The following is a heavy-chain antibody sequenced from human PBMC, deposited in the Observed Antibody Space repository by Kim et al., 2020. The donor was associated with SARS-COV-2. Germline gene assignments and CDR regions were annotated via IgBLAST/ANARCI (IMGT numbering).Heavy chain of an antibody. J-gene: IGHJ4*01. Sequence: GGSLRLSCAASGFTFSNYWMSWVRHAPGKGLEWVGSITSKTDGGTTDYAAPVQGRFTISKSDSINTLYLHINRLKTEDTAVYYCTTGLTVGGHGTLVSVS. V-gene: IGHV3-15*01. CDR2: ITSKTDGGTT. CDR1: GFTFSNYW. CDR3: TTGLTV. D-gene: IGHD4-17*01.